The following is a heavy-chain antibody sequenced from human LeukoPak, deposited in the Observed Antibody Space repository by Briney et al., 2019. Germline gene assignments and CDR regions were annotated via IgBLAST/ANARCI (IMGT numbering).Heavy chain of an antibody. V-gene: IGHV3-15*01. CDR2: IKSRGDGETR. Sequence: GGSLRLSCAASGFTFSSYAMGWVRQTPGKGLEWVGRIKSRGDGETRDYAAPVKDRFIISRDDSKNTLYLQMDSLRTEDTAIYYCAAVGEWLSNAFNTWGQGTLVTVSA. CDR1: GFTFSSYA. D-gene: IGHD3-3*01. CDR3: AAVGEWLSNAFNT. J-gene: IGHJ3*02.